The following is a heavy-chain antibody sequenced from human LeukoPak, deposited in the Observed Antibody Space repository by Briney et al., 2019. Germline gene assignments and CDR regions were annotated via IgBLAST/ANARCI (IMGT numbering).Heavy chain of an antibody. CDR3: AGARSIAVAVYDY. D-gene: IGHD6-19*01. Sequence: ASVKVSCKASVYSLTGYYMHWVRQAPGQGLEWMGWINPNSGGTNYAQKCQGRVTMTRDTSISTAYLELGRLRSEDTDVYYCAGARSIAVAVYDYWGQGTLVTVSS. V-gene: IGHV1-2*02. CDR2: INPNSGGT. J-gene: IGHJ4*02. CDR1: VYSLTGYY.